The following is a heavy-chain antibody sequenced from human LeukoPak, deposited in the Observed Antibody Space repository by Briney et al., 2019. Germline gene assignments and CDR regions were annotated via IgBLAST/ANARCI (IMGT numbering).Heavy chain of an antibody. CDR3: ARVAPSAYYYMDV. V-gene: IGHV4-4*07. CDR1: GGSISIYY. CDR2: IDNSGST. J-gene: IGHJ6*03. Sequence: SETLSLTCTVSGGSISIYYWSWIRQPAGKGLEWIGRIDNSGSTNYNPSLKSRVTISVDKSKNQFSLKVSSVTAADTAVYYCARVAPSAYYYMDVWGKGTTVTVSS.